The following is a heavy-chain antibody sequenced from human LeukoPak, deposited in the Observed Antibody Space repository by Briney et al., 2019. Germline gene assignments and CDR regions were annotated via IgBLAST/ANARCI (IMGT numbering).Heavy chain of an antibody. V-gene: IGHV1-69*04. CDR1: GGTFSSYA. J-gene: IGHJ3*02. CDR2: IIPILGIA. CDR3: ASWESYDSSGYYAFDI. Sequence: GASVKVSCKASGGTFSSYAISWVRQAPGQGLEWMGRIIPILGIANYAQKFQGRVTITADKSTSTAYMELSSLRSEDTAVYYCASWESYDSSGYYAFDIWGQGTMVTVSS. D-gene: IGHD3-22*01.